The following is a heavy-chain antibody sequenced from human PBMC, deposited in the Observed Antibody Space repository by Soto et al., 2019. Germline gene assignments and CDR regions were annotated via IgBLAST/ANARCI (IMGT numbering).Heavy chain of an antibody. CDR1: GFTFSSYG. Sequence: QVQLVESGGGVVQPGRSLRLSCAASGFTFSSYGMHWVRQAPGKGLEWVAVISYDGSNKYYADSVKGRFTISRDNSKNTLYLQMNGLRAEDTAVYYSANVGGPFLHHDYGDYEGLGGQLYFDYWGQGTLVTVSS. CDR3: ANVGGPFLHHDYGDYEGLGGQLYFDY. D-gene: IGHD4-17*01. CDR2: ISYDGSNK. J-gene: IGHJ4*02. V-gene: IGHV3-30*18.